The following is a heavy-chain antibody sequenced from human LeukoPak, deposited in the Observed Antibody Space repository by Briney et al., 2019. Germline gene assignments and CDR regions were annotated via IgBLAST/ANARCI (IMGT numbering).Heavy chain of an antibody. CDR2: ISSSANTI. Sequence: GGSLRLSCAASGFTFNNAWMSWVRQAPGKGLEWVSYISSSANTIYYADSVKGRFTISRDNAKHSLYLQMNSLRAEDTAVYYCATRSGWTFDYWGQGTLVTVSS. CDR1: GFTFNNAW. CDR3: ATRSGWTFDY. J-gene: IGHJ4*02. D-gene: IGHD2-15*01. V-gene: IGHV3-11*04.